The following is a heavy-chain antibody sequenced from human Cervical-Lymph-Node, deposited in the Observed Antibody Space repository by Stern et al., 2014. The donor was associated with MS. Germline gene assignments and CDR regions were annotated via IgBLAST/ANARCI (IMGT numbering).Heavy chain of an antibody. CDR2: IWYDGSNK. CDR3: ARGARGVIIIGGDFDY. V-gene: IGHV3-33*01. D-gene: IGHD3-10*01. J-gene: IGHJ4*02. CDR1: GFTFSSYG. Sequence: VQLVESGGGVVQPGRSLRLSCAASGFTFSSYGMHWVRQAPGKGLEWGAVIWYDGSNKYYADSVKGRFTISRDNSKNTLYLQMNSLRAEDTAVYYCARGARGVIIIGGDFDYWGQGTLVTVSS.